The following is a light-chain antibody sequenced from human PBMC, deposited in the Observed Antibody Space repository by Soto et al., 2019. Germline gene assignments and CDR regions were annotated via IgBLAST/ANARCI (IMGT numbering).Light chain of an antibody. J-gene: IGLJ2*01. CDR2: DVS. V-gene: IGLV2-14*01. CDR3: RSYTSSSTVV. Sequence: QSVLTQPASVSGSPGQSITISCTGTSSDVGGYDYVSWYQQHPGKAPKLMIYDVSNRPSVVSNRFSGSKSGNTASLTISGLQAEDEADYYCRSYTSSSTVVFGGGTKVTVL. CDR1: SSDVGGYDY.